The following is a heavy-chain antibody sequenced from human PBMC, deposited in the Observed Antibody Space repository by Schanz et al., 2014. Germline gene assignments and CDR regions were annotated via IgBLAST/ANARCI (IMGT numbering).Heavy chain of an antibody. V-gene: IGHV3-30-3*01. J-gene: IGHJ4*01. CDR1: GFTFSSYA. CDR3: AREQIMAAAGLVDY. D-gene: IGHD6-13*01. Sequence: VQLLESGGGLVQPGGSLRLSCAASGFTFSSYAMHWVRQAPGKGLEWVAVISYDGSNKYYADSVKGRFTISRDNAKNSLYLQMNSLRAEDTAVYYCAREQIMAAAGLVDYWGHGTLVTVSS. CDR2: ISYDGSNK.